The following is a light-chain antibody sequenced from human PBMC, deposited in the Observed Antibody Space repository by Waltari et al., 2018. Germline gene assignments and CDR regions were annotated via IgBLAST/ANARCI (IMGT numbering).Light chain of an antibody. CDR2: AAS. V-gene: IGKV1-12*01. J-gene: IGKJ4*01. CDR1: QGMSSW. Sequence: DIQMTQSPSSVSASVGDRVTITCRASQGMSSWLAWYQQKPGKAPKLMIYAASSFQSGVRSRFSGSGSGTDFTLTISSLQPEDFATYYCQQANSFPPLTFGGGTKVEIK. CDR3: QQANSFPPLT.